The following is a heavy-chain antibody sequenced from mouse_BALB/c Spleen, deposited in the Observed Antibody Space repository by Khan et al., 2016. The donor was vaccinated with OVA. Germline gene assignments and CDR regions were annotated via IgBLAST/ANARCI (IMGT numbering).Heavy chain of an antibody. J-gene: IGHJ2*01. CDR2: ISYDGSN. CDR3: AKHLRPYIDY. Sequence: EVQLQESGPGLVKPSQSLSLTCSVTGYSFTSGYYWNWIRQSPGNKLEWMGYISYDGSNNYNPSLKNRISITRDTSKNKFFLILNSVTTEDTAIYYCAKHLRPYIDYWGQGTTLTVSA. V-gene: IGHV3-6*02. CDR1: GYSFTSGYY.